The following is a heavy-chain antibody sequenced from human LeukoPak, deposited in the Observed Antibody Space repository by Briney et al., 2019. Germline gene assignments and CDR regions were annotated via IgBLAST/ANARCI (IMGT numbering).Heavy chain of an antibody. V-gene: IGHV1-18*04. D-gene: IGHD5-12*01. Sequence: ASVKVSCKASGYTFTTYTISWVRRAPGQGLEWMGWIGVYNGNTNTALKFQGRVTMTADRSTSTAYMELRSLTSDDTAVYYCARWDRVDIAATNDDYWGQGTLVTVSS. CDR2: IGVYNGNT. CDR1: GYTFTTYT. CDR3: ARWDRVDIAATNDDY. J-gene: IGHJ4*02.